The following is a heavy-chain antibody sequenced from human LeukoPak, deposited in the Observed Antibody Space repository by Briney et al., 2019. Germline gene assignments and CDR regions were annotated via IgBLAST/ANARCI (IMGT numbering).Heavy chain of an antibody. CDR3: ARRMGNDFWSGSHGPFDY. CDR1: GDSISSSSYY. J-gene: IGHJ4*02. V-gene: IGHV4-39*01. CDR2: IYYSGST. D-gene: IGHD3-3*01. Sequence: SETLSLTCTVSGDSISSSSYYWGWIRQPPGKGLEWIATIYYSGSTYYNPSLKSRVTISVDTSKNQFSLRLSSVTAADTAVYYCARRMGNDFWSGSHGPFDYWGQGTLVIVSS.